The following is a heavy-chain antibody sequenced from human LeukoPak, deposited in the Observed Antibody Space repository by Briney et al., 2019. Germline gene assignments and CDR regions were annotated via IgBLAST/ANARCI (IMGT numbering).Heavy chain of an antibody. CDR3: ACGGDCLDY. Sequence: PSETLSLTCAVYGGSFSGYYWGWIRQPPGEGLEWIGEINHSGSTNYNPSLKSRVTISVDTSKNQFSLKLSSVTAADTAVYYCACGGDCLDYWGQGTLVTVSS. D-gene: IGHD2-21*01. CDR1: GGSFSGYY. J-gene: IGHJ4*02. CDR2: INHSGST. V-gene: IGHV4-34*01.